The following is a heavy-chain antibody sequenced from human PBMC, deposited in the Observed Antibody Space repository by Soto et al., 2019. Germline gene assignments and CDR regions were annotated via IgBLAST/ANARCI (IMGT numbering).Heavy chain of an antibody. D-gene: IGHD6-6*01. J-gene: IGHJ5*02. Sequence: SRSLSCAGSGGPMSSGGDAWSWIRQPPGKGLEWIGYIYHSGSTYYNPSLKSRVTISVDRSKNQFSLKLSSVTAADTAVYYCARARQLSAVDWFDPWGQGTLVTGSS. CDR1: GGPMSSGGDA. CDR3: ARARQLSAVDWFDP. V-gene: IGHV4-30-2*01. CDR2: IYHSGST.